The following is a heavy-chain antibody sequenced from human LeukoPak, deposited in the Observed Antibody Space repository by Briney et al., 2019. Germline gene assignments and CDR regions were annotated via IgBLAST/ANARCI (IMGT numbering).Heavy chain of an antibody. D-gene: IGHD2-21*02. V-gene: IGHV3-9*01. CDR3: AKAVVTATFDY. CDR2: ISWNSGSI. J-gene: IGHJ4*02. Sequence: PGGSLRLSCAASGFTFDDYAMLWVRHAPGKGLEWVSGISWNSGSIGYADSVKGRFTISRDNAKNSLYLQMNSLRAEDTALYYCAKAVVTATFDYWGQGTLVTVSS. CDR1: GFTFDDYA.